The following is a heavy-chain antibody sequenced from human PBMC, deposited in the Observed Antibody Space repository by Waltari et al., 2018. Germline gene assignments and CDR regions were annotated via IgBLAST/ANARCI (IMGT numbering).Heavy chain of an antibody. CDR3: ARGGRVVVVPAAMFYYYYGMDV. V-gene: IGHV4-34*01. J-gene: IGHJ6*02. D-gene: IGHD2-2*01. Sequence: QVQLQQWGAGLLKPSETLSLTCAVYGGSFSGYYWSWIRQPPGKGLEWIGEINHSGSTNYNPSLKSRVTISVDTSKNQFSLKLSSVTAADTAVYYCARGGRVVVVPAAMFYYYYGMDVWGQGTTVTVSS. CDR1: GGSFSGYY. CDR2: INHSGST.